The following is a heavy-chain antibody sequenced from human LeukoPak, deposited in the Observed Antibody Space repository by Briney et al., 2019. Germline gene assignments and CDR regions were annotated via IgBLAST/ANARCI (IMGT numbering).Heavy chain of an antibody. CDR2: ISSSGSTI. D-gene: IGHD1-26*01. V-gene: IGHV3-11*01. CDR3: AKDLISGAELIVGAAFDY. Sequence: PGGSLRLSCAASGFTFSDYYMSWIRQAPGKGLEWVSYISSSGSTIYYADSVKGRFTISRDNAKNSLYLQMNSLRAEDTAVYYCAKDLISGAELIVGAAFDYWGQGTLVTVSS. J-gene: IGHJ4*02. CDR1: GFTFSDYY.